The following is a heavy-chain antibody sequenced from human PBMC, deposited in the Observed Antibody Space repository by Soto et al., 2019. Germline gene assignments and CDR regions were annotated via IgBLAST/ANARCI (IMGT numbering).Heavy chain of an antibody. Sequence: TSETLSLTCTVSGGSISSYYWSWIRQPPGKGLEWIGYIYYSGSTNYNPSLKSRVTISVDTSKNQFSLKLSSVTAADTAVYYCASGVYYDILTGPYYFDYWGQGTLVTVSS. CDR2: IYYSGST. CDR3: ASGVYYDILTGPYYFDY. J-gene: IGHJ4*02. D-gene: IGHD3-9*01. CDR1: GGSISSYY. V-gene: IGHV4-59*01.